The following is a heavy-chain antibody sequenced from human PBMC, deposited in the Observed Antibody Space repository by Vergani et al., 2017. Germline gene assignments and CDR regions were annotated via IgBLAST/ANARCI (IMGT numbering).Heavy chain of an antibody. J-gene: IGHJ5*02. V-gene: IGHV5-10-1*03. Sequence: EVQLVQSGAEVKKPGESLRISCKGSGYSFTSYWISWVRQMPGKGLEWMGRIDPSDSYTNYSPSFQGHVTISADKSISTAYLQWSRLEASDTALYYCARQGSSRLGWFDPWGAGSLVTVS. CDR1: GYSFTSYW. CDR2: IDPSDSYT. CDR3: ARQGSSRLGWFDP. D-gene: IGHD6-13*01.